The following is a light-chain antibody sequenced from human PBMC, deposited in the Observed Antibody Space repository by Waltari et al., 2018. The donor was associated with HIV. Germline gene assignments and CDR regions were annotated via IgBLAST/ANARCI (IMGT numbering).Light chain of an antibody. CDR1: SSNIGAGYD. V-gene: IGLV1-40*01. J-gene: IGLJ2*01. CDR2: FIC. CDR3: HFYFGILSCSI. Sequence: QSVLTQPPSVSGAPGQRVTISCTGSSSNIGAGYDVHWYTQFPRTAPKLPIYFICNRPFGVPYLFSVSNSVTSASLSIFFFQVDYESYYYFHFYFGILSCSIFGG.